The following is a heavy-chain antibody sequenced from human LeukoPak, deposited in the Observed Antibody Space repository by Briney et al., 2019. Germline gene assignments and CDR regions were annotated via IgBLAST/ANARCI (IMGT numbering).Heavy chain of an antibody. CDR2: IYTSGST. D-gene: IGHD6-13*01. J-gene: IGHJ5*02. CDR1: AGFISNYY. V-gene: IGHV4-4*07. CDR3: ARGSIAAVGTRWFDP. Sequence: PSETLSLTCTVSAGFISNYYWSWIRQPAGKGLEWIGRIYTSGSTNYNPSLQSRVTMSVDTSKNQFSLKVSSVTAADTAVYYCARGSIAAVGTRWFDPWGQGTLVTVSS.